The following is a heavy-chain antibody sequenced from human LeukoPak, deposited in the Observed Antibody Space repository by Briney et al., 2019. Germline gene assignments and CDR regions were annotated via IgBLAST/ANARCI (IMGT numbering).Heavy chain of an antibody. J-gene: IGHJ4*02. D-gene: IGHD1-26*01. Sequence: GGSLRLSCAASGFTFSGYGMHWVRQAPGKGLEWVAFIRYDGSNKYYADSVKGRFTISRDNSKNTLYLQMNSLRAEDTAVYYCAKDREWELLFDYWGQGTLVTVSS. CDR2: IRYDGSNK. CDR1: GFTFSGYG. V-gene: IGHV3-30*02. CDR3: AKDREWELLFDY.